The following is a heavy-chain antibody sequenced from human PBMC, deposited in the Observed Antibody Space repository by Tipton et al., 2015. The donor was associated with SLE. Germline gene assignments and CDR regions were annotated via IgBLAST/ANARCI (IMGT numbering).Heavy chain of an antibody. J-gene: IGHJ4*02. CDR3: ARVVVGAFDY. V-gene: IGHV1-18*01. CDR2: ISVYNGYT. CDR1: GYTFIHKG. Sequence: QVQLLQSGVEVKKPGASVKVSCKASGYTFIHKGISWVRQAPGQGLEFMGWISVYNGYTNYAQKFQGRVTLTTDTSTSTAYMELRSLRSDDTAVYYCARVVVGAFDYWGQGTLVTVSS. D-gene: IGHD2-15*01.